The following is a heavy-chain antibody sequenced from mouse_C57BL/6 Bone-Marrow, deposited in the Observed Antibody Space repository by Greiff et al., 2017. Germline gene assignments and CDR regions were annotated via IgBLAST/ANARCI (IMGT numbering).Heavy chain of an antibody. V-gene: IGHV1-62-2*01. CDR1: GYTFTEYT. J-gene: IGHJ4*01. CDR2: FYPGSGGI. Sequence: VKLMESGAELVKPGASVKLSCKASGYTFTEYTIHWVKQRSGQGLEWIGWFYPGSGGIKYNEKLKDKATLTADKSSSTVYMELSSVTSEDSAVYFCARHENGGGAMDYWGQGTSVTVSA. CDR3: ARHENGGGAMDY.